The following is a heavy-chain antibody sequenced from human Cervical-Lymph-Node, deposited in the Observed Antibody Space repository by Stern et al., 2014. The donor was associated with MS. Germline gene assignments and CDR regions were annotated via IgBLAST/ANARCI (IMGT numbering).Heavy chain of an antibody. CDR2: IYYSGST. D-gene: IGHD3-22*01. CDR1: GGSISSSSYY. J-gene: IGHJ4*02. V-gene: IGHV4-39*01. Sequence: VQLVESGPGLVKPSETLSLTCTVSGGSISSSSYYWGWIRQPPGKGLEWIGSIYYSGSTYYNPSLKSRVTISVDTSKKQFSLKLSSGTAADTAVYYCARSYYYDSSGYYTLDYWGQGTLVTVSS. CDR3: ARSYYYDSSGYYTLDY.